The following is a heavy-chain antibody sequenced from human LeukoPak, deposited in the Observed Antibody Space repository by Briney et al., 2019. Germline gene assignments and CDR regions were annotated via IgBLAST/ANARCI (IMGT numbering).Heavy chain of an antibody. CDR2: IYHSGST. Sequence: SETLSLTCAVSGYSISSGYYWGWIRQPPGKGLGWIGSIYHSGSTYYNPSLKSRVTISVDTSKNQFSLKLSSVTAADTAVYYCARPLATVGKKDAFDIWGQGTMVTVSS. CDR1: GYSISSGYY. D-gene: IGHD4-23*01. V-gene: IGHV4-38-2*01. CDR3: ARPLATVGKKDAFDI. J-gene: IGHJ3*02.